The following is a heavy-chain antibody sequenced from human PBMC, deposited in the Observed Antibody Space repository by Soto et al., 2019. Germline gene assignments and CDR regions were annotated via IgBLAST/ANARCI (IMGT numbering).Heavy chain of an antibody. Sequence: GWSLRLSCAASGFTFSNAWMSLVRQAPGKGLEWVGRIKSKTDGGTTDYAAPVKGRFTISRDDSKNTLYLQMNSLKTEDTAVYYCTTDPAGQQLAHRWFGPWGEGSLVTVS. V-gene: IGHV3-15*01. CDR3: TTDPAGQQLAHRWFGP. J-gene: IGHJ5*02. D-gene: IGHD6-13*01. CDR2: IKSKTDGGTT. CDR1: GFTFSNAW.